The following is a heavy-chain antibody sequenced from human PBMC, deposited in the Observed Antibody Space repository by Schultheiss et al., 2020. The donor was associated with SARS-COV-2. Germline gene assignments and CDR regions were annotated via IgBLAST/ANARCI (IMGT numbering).Heavy chain of an antibody. V-gene: IGHV4-38-2*01. Sequence: SETLSLTCAVSGYSISSGYYWGWIRQPPGKGLEWIGSIYHSGSTYYNPSLKSRVTISVDTSKNQFSLKLSSVTAADTAVYYCAGGMTTVALDAFDIWGQGTMVTVSS. CDR2: IYHSGST. J-gene: IGHJ3*02. CDR1: GYSISSGYY. D-gene: IGHD4-23*01. CDR3: AGGMTTVALDAFDI.